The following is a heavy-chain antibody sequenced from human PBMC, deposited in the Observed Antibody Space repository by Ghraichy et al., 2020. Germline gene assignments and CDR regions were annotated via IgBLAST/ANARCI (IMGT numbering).Heavy chain of an antibody. CDR3: ARSERVITNPPFDY. Sequence: GGSLRLSCEASGFTFSSYGMHWVRQAPGKGLEWVAVISFDGSNEYYADSVKGRFTISRDNSKSTVYLQMNTLRAEDMGIYYCARSERVITNPPFDYWGQGTLVTVSS. D-gene: IGHD3-22*01. CDR1: GFTFSSYG. J-gene: IGHJ4*02. V-gene: IGHV3-30*03. CDR2: ISFDGSNE.